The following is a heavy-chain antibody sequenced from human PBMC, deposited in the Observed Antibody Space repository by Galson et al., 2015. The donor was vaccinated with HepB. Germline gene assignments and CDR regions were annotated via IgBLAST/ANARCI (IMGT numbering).Heavy chain of an antibody. V-gene: IGHV4-39*01. CDR2: IYYSGST. CDR1: GGSISSSSYY. D-gene: IGHD3-3*01. CDR3: ARVNSNTIFGVGNYFDY. Sequence: SETLSLTCTVSGGSISSSSYYWGWIRQPPGKGLEWIGSIYYSGSTYYNPSLKSRVTISVDTSKNQFSLKLSSVTAADTAVYYCARVNSNTIFGVGNYFDYWGQGTLVTVSS. J-gene: IGHJ4*02.